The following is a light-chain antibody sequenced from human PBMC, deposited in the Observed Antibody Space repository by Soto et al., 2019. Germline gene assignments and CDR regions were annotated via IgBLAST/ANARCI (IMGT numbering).Light chain of an antibody. CDR2: SAS. Sequence: DIQMTQSPSSLSASIGDTVTITCRASQDINVYLNWYQQKPGEVPKLLIYSASTLHSGVPSRFTGSGSETDFTLTIRSLQPEDFATYYCQHGYVAPYSFGRGPRWTS. J-gene: IGKJ2*03. V-gene: IGKV1-39*01. CDR3: QHGYVAPYS. CDR1: QDINVY.